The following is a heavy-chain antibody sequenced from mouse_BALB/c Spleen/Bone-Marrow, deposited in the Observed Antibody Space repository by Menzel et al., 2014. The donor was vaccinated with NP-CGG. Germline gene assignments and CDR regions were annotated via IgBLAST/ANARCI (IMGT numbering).Heavy chain of an antibody. D-gene: IGHD2-3*01. CDR1: GFSFISYG. V-gene: IGHV2-5-1*01. CDR3: AIDGYYAMDY. J-gene: IGHJ4*01. Sequence: QVQLQQPGPSLVQPSQSLSITCTVSGFSFISYGVHWVRQSPGKGLEWLGVIWRGGSTDYNAAFMSRLSITKDNSKSQVFFKMNSLQADDTAIYYCAIDGYYAMDYWGQGTSVTVSS. CDR2: IWRGGST.